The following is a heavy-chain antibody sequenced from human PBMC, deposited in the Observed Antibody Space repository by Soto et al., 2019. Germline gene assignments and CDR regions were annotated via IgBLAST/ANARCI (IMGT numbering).Heavy chain of an antibody. Sequence: SPTLSLTCAISGDTVSTNTAAWNWIRQSPSRGLEWPGRIYYKSRWYNDYSESLKSRIAIIPDTSRNQFSLQLNSVIPEDTAVYYCARDWGYDPDPTYYYGMDVWGQGTKVTVSS. CDR1: GDTVSTNTAA. J-gene: IGHJ6*02. CDR2: IYYKSRWYN. V-gene: IGHV6-1*01. CDR3: ARDWGYDPDPTYYYGMDV. D-gene: IGHD5-12*01.